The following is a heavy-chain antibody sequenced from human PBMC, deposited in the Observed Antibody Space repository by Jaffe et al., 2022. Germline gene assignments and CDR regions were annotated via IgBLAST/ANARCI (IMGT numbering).Heavy chain of an antibody. V-gene: IGHV3-7*01. CDR3: ARDPRVFPQGFDYVYFDY. D-gene: IGHD5-12*01. Sequence: EVHLVESGGGLVQPGGSLRLSCAASGFTLSHYWMTWVRQAPGKGLEWVANIRQDEPETYYVDSVKGRFTISRDNAKNSLYLQMNSLRPEDTAVYYCARDPRVFPQGFDYVYFDYWGQGTLVTVSS. CDR1: GFTLSHYW. CDR2: IRQDEPET. J-gene: IGHJ4*02.